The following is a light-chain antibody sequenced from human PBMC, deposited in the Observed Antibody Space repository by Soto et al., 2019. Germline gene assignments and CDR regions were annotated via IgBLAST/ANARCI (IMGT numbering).Light chain of an antibody. J-gene: IGKJ1*01. CDR3: QQYNIWPLWT. CDR1: ESVTSS. Sequence: EILMTQSPATLYVSPGDRATLSCRASESVTSSLAWYQQKPGQPPRLLIYAASTRATDVPARFSGGGSETEFTLTISSLQSEDFAVYFCQQYNIWPLWTFGQGTKVDIK. CDR2: AAS. V-gene: IGKV3-15*01.